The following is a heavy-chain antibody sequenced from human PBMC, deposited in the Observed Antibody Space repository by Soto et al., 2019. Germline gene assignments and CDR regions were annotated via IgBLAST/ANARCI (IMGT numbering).Heavy chain of an antibody. Sequence: LRLSCAASGLTFSSYAMTWVRQAPGKGLEWVSGISGSGDSTYYADSVKGRFTISRDNSKNTLYLQMNSLRAEDTAVYYCEKDAYYDSSSAFDIWGQGTMVTVSS. CDR1: GLTFSSYA. D-gene: IGHD3-22*01. V-gene: IGHV3-23*01. CDR3: EKDAYYDSSSAFDI. J-gene: IGHJ3*02. CDR2: ISGSGDST.